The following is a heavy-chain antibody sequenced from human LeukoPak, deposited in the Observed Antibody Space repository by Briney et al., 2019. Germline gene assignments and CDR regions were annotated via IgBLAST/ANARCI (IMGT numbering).Heavy chain of an antibody. V-gene: IGHV1-69*05. J-gene: IGHJ4*02. Sequence: PVASVKVSCKASGGTFSSYAISRVRQAPGQGLEWMGGIIPIFGTANYAQKFQGRVTITTDESTSTAYMELSSLRSEDTAVYYCASLGYSSGWYVGGSFDYWGQGTLVTVSS. CDR3: ASLGYSSGWYVGGSFDY. CDR2: IIPIFGTA. D-gene: IGHD6-19*01. CDR1: GGTFSSYA.